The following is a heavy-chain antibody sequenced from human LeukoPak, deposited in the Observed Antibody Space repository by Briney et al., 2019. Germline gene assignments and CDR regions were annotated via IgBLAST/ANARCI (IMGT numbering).Heavy chain of an antibody. CDR1: GFTFSSYW. V-gene: IGHV3-7*01. CDR2: IKQDGGEK. J-gene: IGHJ4*02. D-gene: IGHD3-10*01. CDR3: AKVAKYYYGSETYYFFEH. Sequence: PGGSLRLSCAASGFTFSSYWMSWVRQAPGKGLEWVANIKQDGGEKYYVDSVKGRFTISRDNAKNSLYLQMNSLRVEDTAVYYCAKVAKYYYGSETYYFFEHWGQGTPVTASS.